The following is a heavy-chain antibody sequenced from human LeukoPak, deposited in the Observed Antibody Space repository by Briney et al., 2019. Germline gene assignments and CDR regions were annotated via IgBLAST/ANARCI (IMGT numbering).Heavy chain of an antibody. D-gene: IGHD3-3*01. Sequence: ASVKVSCKASGYTFTSYGISWVPEAPGQGLGWMGGISAYNGNTNYAQKLQGRVTMTTDTSTSTAYMELRSLRSDDTAVYYCARDRPPFDFWSGYYRFDCWGQGTLVTVSS. CDR1: GYTFTSYG. J-gene: IGHJ4*02. CDR2: ISAYNGNT. CDR3: ARDRPPFDFWSGYYRFDC. V-gene: IGHV1-18*01.